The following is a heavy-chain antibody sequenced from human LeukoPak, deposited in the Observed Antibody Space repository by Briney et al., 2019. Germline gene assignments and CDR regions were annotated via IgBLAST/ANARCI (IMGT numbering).Heavy chain of an antibody. Sequence: SETLSLTCTVSGGSISSSTYYWGWIRQPPGKGLEWVGSIYYSGSTYYNPSLKSRVTISVDTSKNQFSLKLSSVTAADTAVYYCARHERFGNFNDYWGQGTLVTVSS. CDR1: GGSISSSTYY. CDR2: IYYSGST. V-gene: IGHV4-39*01. J-gene: IGHJ4*02. D-gene: IGHD3-10*01. CDR3: ARHERFGNFNDY.